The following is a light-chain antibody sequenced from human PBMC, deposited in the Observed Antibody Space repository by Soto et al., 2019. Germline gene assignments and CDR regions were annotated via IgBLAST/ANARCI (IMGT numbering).Light chain of an antibody. J-gene: IGKJ5*01. Sequence: EIVMNQSPVTLSVSPEERATLSCRASQSVTSNLAWYQQKPGQAPRLLIYDASTRATGIPDRFSGGGSGTEFTLTISSLQSEDFVVYYCQQYNSWPPITFGQGTRLEIK. CDR1: QSVTSN. V-gene: IGKV3-15*01. CDR3: QQYNSWPPIT. CDR2: DAS.